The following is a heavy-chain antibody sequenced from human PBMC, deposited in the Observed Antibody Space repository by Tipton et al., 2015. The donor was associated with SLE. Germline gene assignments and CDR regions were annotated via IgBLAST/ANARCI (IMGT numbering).Heavy chain of an antibody. CDR3: ATETLTGTILV. Sequence: TLSLTCTVSGGSISGYYWSWIRQSPVRGLEWIGEINHSGSPNYNPSLKSRVTISVHTSKNQFSLKLNSVTAADTAVYYCATETLTGTILVWGQGTLVTVSS. D-gene: IGHD1-7*01. CDR1: GGSISGYY. CDR2: INHSGSP. V-gene: IGHV4-34*01. J-gene: IGHJ4*02.